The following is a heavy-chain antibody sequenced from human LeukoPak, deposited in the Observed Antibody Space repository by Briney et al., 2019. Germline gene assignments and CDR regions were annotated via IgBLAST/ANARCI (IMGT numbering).Heavy chain of an antibody. J-gene: IGHJ3*02. CDR1: GGSISSSSYY. CDR3: AREKTGYSYGTAFDI. CDR2: IYYSGST. Sequence: SETLSLTCTVSGGSISSSSYYWGWIRQPPGKGLEWIGSIYYSGSTYYNPSLKSRVTISVDTSKNQFSLKLSSVTAADTAVYYCAREKTGYSYGTAFDIWGQGTMVTVSS. D-gene: IGHD5-18*01. V-gene: IGHV4-39*07.